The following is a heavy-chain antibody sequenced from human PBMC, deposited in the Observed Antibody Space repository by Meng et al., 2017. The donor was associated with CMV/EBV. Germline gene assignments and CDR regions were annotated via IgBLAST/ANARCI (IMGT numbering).Heavy chain of an antibody. Sequence: GGSLRLSCAASGFTFSNAWMNWVRQAPGKGLEWVSSISSSSSYIYYADSVKGRFTISRDNAKNSLYLQMNSLRAEDTAVYYCARDRIAARIYYGMDVWGQGTTVTVSS. J-gene: IGHJ6*02. D-gene: IGHD6-6*01. V-gene: IGHV3-21*01. CDR2: ISSSSSYI. CDR3: ARDRIAARIYYGMDV. CDR1: GFTFSNAW.